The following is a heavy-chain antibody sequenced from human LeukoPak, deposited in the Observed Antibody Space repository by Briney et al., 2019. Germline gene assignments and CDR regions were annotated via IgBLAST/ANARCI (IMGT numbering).Heavy chain of an antibody. D-gene: IGHD3-3*01. CDR1: GYTFPSYG. CDR3: AGAVFTIFGVVQTFDY. CDR2: ISAYNGNT. J-gene: IGHJ4*02. V-gene: IGHV1-18*01. Sequence: AAAVKVSFMASGYTFPSYGFSWVRQAACQGLAWMGWISAYNGNTNYAQKLQGRVTMTTDTSTSTAYMELRSLRSDDTAVYYCAGAVFTIFGVVQTFDYWGQGTLVTVSS.